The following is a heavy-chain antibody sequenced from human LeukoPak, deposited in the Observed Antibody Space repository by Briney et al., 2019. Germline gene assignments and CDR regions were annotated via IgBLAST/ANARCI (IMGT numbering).Heavy chain of an antibody. D-gene: IGHD1-26*01. V-gene: IGHV1-18*01. J-gene: IGHJ4*02. CDR2: ISAYNGNT. Sequence: GASVKVSCKASGCTFTSYGISWVRQAPGQGLEWMGWISAYNGNTNYAQKLQGRVTMTTDTSTSTAYMELRSLRSDDTALYYCAKDQAGAILYFDYWGQGTLVSASS. CDR3: AKDQAGAILYFDY. CDR1: GCTFTSYG.